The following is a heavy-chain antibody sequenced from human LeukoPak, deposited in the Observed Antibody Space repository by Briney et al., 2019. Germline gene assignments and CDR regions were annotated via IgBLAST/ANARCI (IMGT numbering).Heavy chain of an antibody. CDR2: MNPNSGNT. CDR1: GYTFTSYD. D-gene: IGHD4-17*01. J-gene: IGHJ6*02. V-gene: IGHV1-8*01. Sequence: ASVKVSCKASGYTFTSYDINWVRQATGQGLEWMGWMNPNSGNTGYAQKFQGRVTMTRNTSISTAYMELSSLRSEDTAVYYCARDRAPYGDYDGIYYHYGMDVWGQGTTVTVSS. CDR3: ARDRAPYGDYDGIYYHYGMDV.